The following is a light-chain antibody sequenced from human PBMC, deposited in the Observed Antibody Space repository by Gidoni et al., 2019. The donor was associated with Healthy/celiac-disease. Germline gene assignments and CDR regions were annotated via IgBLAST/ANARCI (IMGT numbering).Light chain of an antibody. J-gene: IGKJ1*01. CDR3: QQRSNWPWT. V-gene: IGKV3-11*01. Sequence: ALTPAPAPLPLSPGERATLSCRASQSVSGYLAWYQQKPGQAPRLLIYDASNRATGIPARFSGSGSGTDFTLTISSLEPEDFAVYYCQQRSNWPWTFGQGTKVEIK. CDR1: QSVSGY. CDR2: DAS.